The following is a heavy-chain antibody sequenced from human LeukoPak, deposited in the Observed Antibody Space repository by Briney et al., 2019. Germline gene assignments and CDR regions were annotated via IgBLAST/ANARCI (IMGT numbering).Heavy chain of an antibody. V-gene: IGHV3-30*02. Sequence: PGGSLRLSCAASGFDFSNYGIHWVRQAPGKGLEWVSFIRYDGTNQYYADSVKGRFTISRDNSKNTLYLQMNNLRAEDTAVYYCAPRVVGSAPFDYWGQGTLVTVSS. CDR3: APRVVGSAPFDY. CDR1: GFDFSNYG. J-gene: IGHJ4*02. D-gene: IGHD2-15*01. CDR2: IRYDGTNQ.